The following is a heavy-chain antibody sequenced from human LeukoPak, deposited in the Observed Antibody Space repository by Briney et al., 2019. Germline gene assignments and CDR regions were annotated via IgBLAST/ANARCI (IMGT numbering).Heavy chain of an antibody. Sequence: ASVKVSCKASGGTFSSYAISWVRQAPGQGLEWMGGIIPIFGTANYAQKFQGRVTITADESTSTAYMELSSLRSEDTAVYYCARVPYCGGDCLPFDPWGQGTLVTVSS. CDR2: IIPIFGTA. CDR1: GGTFSSYA. CDR3: ARVPYCGGDCLPFDP. D-gene: IGHD2-21*01. V-gene: IGHV1-69*01. J-gene: IGHJ5*02.